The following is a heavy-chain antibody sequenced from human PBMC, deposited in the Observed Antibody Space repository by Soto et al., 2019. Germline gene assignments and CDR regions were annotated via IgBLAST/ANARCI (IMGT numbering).Heavy chain of an antibody. Sequence: LVLSCAASGFTFSDCYMSWIRQAPGEWLEWGSDISSSGSTIYYADSVKGRFTISRDNAKNSLYLQMNSLRAEDTAVYYCARVSVTEWFGDGWGQGTRVTVSS. CDR1: GFTFSDCY. V-gene: IGHV3-11*01. D-gene: IGHD3-10*01. CDR3: ARVSVTEWFGDG. CDR2: ISSSGSTI. J-gene: IGHJ4*02.